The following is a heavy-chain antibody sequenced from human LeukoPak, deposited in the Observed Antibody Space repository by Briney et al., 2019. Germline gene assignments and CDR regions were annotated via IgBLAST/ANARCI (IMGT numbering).Heavy chain of an antibody. V-gene: IGHV3-11*04. CDR2: ISSSGSTI. CDR1: GFTFSDYY. Sequence: GGSLRLSCAASGFTFSDYYMSWIRQAPGKGLEWVSYISSSGSTIYYADSVKGRFTISRDNAKNSLYQQMDSLRPDDTGVYYCTRDRGAMNDFDYWGQGTLVTVSS. CDR3: TRDRGAMNDFDY. J-gene: IGHJ4*02. D-gene: IGHD2-2*01.